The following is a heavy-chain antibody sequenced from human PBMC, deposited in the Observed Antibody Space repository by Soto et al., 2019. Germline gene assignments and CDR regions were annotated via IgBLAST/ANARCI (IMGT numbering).Heavy chain of an antibody. V-gene: IGHV1-3*01. J-gene: IGHJ6*02. Sequence: ASVKVSCKASGYTFTSYAMHWVRQAPGQRLEWMGWINAGNGNTKYSQKFQGRVTITRDTSASTAYMELSSLSSEDTAVYYCARDVAARPRGGVYYYYGMDVWGQGTTVTVSS. CDR2: INAGNGNT. CDR1: GYTFTSYA. CDR3: ARDVAARPRGGVYYYYGMDV. D-gene: IGHD6-6*01.